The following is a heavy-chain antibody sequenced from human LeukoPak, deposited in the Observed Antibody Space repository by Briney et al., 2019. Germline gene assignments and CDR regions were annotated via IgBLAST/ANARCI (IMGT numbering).Heavy chain of an antibody. Sequence: SSETLSLTCTVSGGSISSYYWSWIRQPPGKGLEWIGEINHSGSTNYNPSLKSRVTISVDTSKNQFSLKLSSVTAADTAVYYCARGSVFDYWGQGTLVTVSS. V-gene: IGHV4-34*01. CDR2: INHSGST. CDR1: GGSISSYY. J-gene: IGHJ4*02. CDR3: ARGSVFDY.